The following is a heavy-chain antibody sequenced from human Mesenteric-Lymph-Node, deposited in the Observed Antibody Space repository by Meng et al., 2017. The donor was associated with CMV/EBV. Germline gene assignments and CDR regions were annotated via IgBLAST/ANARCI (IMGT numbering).Heavy chain of an antibody. V-gene: IGHV4-31*02. J-gene: IGHJ5*02. CDR1: GDSISSGGYF. D-gene: IGHD3-22*01. CDR2: IYHSGTT. CDR3: ARDSSGYYWFDP. Sequence: VSGDSISSGGYFWNWIRQHPGKGLEWIGSIYHSGTTYYNPSLKSRVAVSVDTSKNQFSLRLSSVTAADTAVYYCARDSSGYYWFDPWGQGTLVTVSS.